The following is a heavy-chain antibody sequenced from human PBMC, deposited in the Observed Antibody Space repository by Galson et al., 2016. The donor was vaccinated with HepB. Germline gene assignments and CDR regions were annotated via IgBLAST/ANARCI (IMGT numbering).Heavy chain of an antibody. CDR3: ARWGTYSEKHAFDI. J-gene: IGHJ3*02. CDR2: IHYSGSS. D-gene: IGHD3-16*01. V-gene: IGHV4-59*01. CDR1: DDSISNYY. Sequence: SETLSLTCTVSDDSISNYYWNWIRQPPGKGLEWIGYIHYSGSSKCNPPPKSRVTMSVDTSKNQFSLRLSSVTAADTSVYYCARWGTYSEKHAFDIWGQGTMVTVSS.